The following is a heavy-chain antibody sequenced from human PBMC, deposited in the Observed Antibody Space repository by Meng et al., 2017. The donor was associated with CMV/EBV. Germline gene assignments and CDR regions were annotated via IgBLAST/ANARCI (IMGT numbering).Heavy chain of an antibody. J-gene: IGHJ6*02. V-gene: IGHV3-30*02. CDR2: IRYDGSNK. CDR1: GFTFGSYG. D-gene: IGHD6-13*01. Sequence: GESLKISCAASGFTFGSYGMHWVRQAPGKGLEWVAFIRYDGSNKYYADSVKGRFTISRDNSKNTLYLQMNSLRAEDTAVYYCAKGRIAAAGTSPAYYYYYGMDVWGQGTTVTVSS. CDR3: AKGRIAAAGTSPAYYYYYGMDV.